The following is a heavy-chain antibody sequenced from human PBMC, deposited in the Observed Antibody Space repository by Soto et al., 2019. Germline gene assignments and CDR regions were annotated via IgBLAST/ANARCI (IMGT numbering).Heavy chain of an antibody. CDR2: ISDDGSNN. J-gene: IGHJ4*02. Sequence: QVQLVESGGGVVQPGRSLRLSCAASGFTFSTYKMHWVRQAPGKGLEWVAVISDDGSNNYYADSVKGRFSISRDNSKNTLYLQMKRLRPEDTAVYYCARAAPGPDYWGQGTLVTVSS. CDR1: GFTFSTYK. CDR3: ARAAPGPDY. V-gene: IGHV3-30-3*01. D-gene: IGHD3-10*01.